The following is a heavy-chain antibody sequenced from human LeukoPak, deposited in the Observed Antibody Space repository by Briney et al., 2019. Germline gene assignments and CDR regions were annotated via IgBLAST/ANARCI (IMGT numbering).Heavy chain of an antibody. CDR1: GFTFSSYA. J-gene: IGHJ4*02. D-gene: IGHD6-19*01. V-gene: IGHV3-21*01. CDR3: AREPGQWLPPEL. Sequence: GGSLRLSCAASGFTFSSYAMTWVRQAPGKGLEWVSSISSNSVYIYYADSLKGRFTISRDNAKKSLYLQVSSLRAEDTAVYYCAREPGQWLPPELWGQGTLVTVSP. CDR2: ISSNSVYI.